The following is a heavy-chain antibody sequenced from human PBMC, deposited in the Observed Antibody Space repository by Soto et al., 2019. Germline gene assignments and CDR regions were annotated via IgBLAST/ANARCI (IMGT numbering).Heavy chain of an antibody. CDR1: GSSISSGGYH. CDR2: IYYSGST. Sequence: PSETLSLTCTVSGSSISSGGYHWSWLRPHPGKGIEWIGYIYYSGSTYYNPSLKSRVTISVDTSKNQCSLKLSSVTAADTAVYYCARGLISGSQYSGGWYYFDSWGQGTQVTVSS. V-gene: IGHV4-61*08. J-gene: IGHJ4*02. CDR3: ARGLISGSQYSGGWYYFDS. D-gene: IGHD1-26*01.